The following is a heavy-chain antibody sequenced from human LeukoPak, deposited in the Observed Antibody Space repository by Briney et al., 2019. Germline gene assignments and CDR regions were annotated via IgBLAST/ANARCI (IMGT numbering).Heavy chain of an antibody. CDR1: GGSISSGGYY. V-gene: IGHV4-31*03. CDR2: IYYSGSN. J-gene: IGHJ6*02. CDR3: AREGTYGSGSYYDREYYGMDV. D-gene: IGHD3-10*01. Sequence: SQTLSLTCTVSGGSISSGGYYWSWIRPHPGKDLEWIGYIYYSGSNYYNPSLKSRVTISVDTSKNQFSLKPSSVSAADTAVYYGAREGTYGSGSYYDREYYGMDVWGQGTTVTVSS.